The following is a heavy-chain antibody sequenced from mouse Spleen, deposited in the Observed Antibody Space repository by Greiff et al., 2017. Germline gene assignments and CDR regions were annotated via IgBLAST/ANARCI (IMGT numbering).Heavy chain of an antibody. V-gene: IGHV5-9-3*01. CDR1: GFTFSSYA. D-gene: IGHD2-10*02. Sequence: EVMLVESGGGLVKPGGSLKLSCAASGFTFSSYAMSWVRQTPEKRLEWVATISSGGSYTYYPDSVKGRFTISRDNAKNTLYLQMSSLRSEDTAMYYCARQKEYGNSFAYWGQGTLVTVSA. CDR3: ARQKEYGNSFAY. CDR2: ISSGGSYT. J-gene: IGHJ3*01.